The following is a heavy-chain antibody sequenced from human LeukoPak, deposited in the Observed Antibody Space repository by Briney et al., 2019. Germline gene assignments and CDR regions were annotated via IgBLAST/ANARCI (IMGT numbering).Heavy chain of an antibody. Sequence: SVKVSCKASGGTFSSYAISWVRQAPGQGLEWMGGIIPIFGTANYAQKLQGRVTITTDESTSTAYMELSSLRYEDTAVYYCARENRFVLRSLGVVIRFDPWGQGTLVTVSS. J-gene: IGHJ5*02. D-gene: IGHD3-3*01. V-gene: IGHV1-69*05. CDR2: IIPIFGTA. CDR3: ARENRFVLRSLGVVIRFDP. CDR1: GGTFSSYA.